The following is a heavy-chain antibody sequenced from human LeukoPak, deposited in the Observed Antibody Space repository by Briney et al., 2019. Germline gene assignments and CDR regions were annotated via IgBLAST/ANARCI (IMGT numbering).Heavy chain of an antibody. Sequence: GGSLRLSCAASGFTFSSYSMNWVRQAPGKGLEWVSSISSSSSYIYYADSVKGRFTISRDNAKNSLYLQMNSLRAEDTAVYYCARDPGVRGVSPLDYWGQGTLVTVSS. CDR2: ISSSSSYI. J-gene: IGHJ4*02. CDR3: ARDPGVRGVSPLDY. D-gene: IGHD3-10*01. CDR1: GFTFSSYS. V-gene: IGHV3-21*01.